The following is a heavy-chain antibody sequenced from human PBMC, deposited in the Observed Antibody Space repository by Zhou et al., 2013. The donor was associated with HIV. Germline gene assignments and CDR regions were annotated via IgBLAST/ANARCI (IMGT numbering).Heavy chain of an antibody. D-gene: IGHD7-27*01. CDR2: IYYSGST. CDR3: ARDWGTDYMDV. J-gene: IGHJ6*03. V-gene: IGHV4-38-2*02. CDR1: GYSISSGYY. Sequence: QVQLQESGPGLVKPSETLSLTCVVSGYSISSGYYWGWIRQPPGKGPEWIATIYYSGSTYYNPSLNSRVTISVDTSKNQFSLKLSSVTAADTAVFYCARDWGTDYMDVWGKGTTVTVSS.